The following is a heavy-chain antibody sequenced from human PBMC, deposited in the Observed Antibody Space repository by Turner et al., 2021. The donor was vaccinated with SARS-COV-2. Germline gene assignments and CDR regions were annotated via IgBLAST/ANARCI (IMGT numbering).Heavy chain of an antibody. V-gene: IGHV3-7*04. CDR1: GFTFSNW. CDR2: IKQDGSEK. D-gene: IGHD2-15*01. Sequence: EEQLVESGGGLVQPGGSLRLSCTASGFTFSNWMHWVRQAPGKGLEWVANIKQDGSEKYFVDSVKGRFTISRDNAKNSLYLQMNSLRAEDTAVYYCARDPNSGASLWGQEILVTVSS. J-gene: IGHJ4*02. CDR3: ARDPNSGASL.